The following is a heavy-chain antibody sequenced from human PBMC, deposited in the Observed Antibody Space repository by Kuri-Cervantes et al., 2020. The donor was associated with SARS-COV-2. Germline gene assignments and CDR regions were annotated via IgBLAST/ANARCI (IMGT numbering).Heavy chain of an antibody. CDR2: ISWNSGSI. CDR1: GFTFSSYG. D-gene: IGHD3-10*01. J-gene: IGHJ4*02. V-gene: IGHV3-9*01. Sequence: GGSLRLSCAASGFTFSSYGMHWVRQAPGEGLEWVSGISWNSGSIGYADSVKGRFTISRDNAKNSLYLQMNSLRAEDTALYYCAKANYGSGIYYFDYWGQGTLVTVSS. CDR3: AKANYGSGIYYFDY.